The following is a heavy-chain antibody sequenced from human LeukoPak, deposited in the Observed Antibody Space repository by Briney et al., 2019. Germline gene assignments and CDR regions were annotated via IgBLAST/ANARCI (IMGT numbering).Heavy chain of an antibody. J-gene: IGHJ4*02. D-gene: IGHD3-16*01. V-gene: IGHV3-74*01. CDR2: INGDGSNS. Sequence: GGSLRLSCVASGFTFTTYWMHWVRQAAGKGLVWVSRINGDGSNSNYADSVKGRFTISRDNARNTLYLQMNGLRAEDTALYYRARTSPTSHFDFWGQGTLVTVSS. CDR3: ARTSPTSHFDF. CDR1: GFTFTTYW.